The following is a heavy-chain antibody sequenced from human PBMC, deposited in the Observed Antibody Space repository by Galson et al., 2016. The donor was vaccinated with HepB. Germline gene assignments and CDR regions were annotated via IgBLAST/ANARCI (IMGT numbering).Heavy chain of an antibody. CDR3: AGEGAFTYYDILTGYSPPDAFDV. CDR2: ISGSGGTT. Sequence: SLRLSCAASGFTFSSFAINWVRQAPGKGLEWVSGISGSGGTTYHADSVKGRFTISRDNSKNTLYLQMNSLRAEDTAVYYCAGEGAFTYYDILTGYSPPDAFDVWGQGTMVTVSS. D-gene: IGHD3-9*01. V-gene: IGHV3-23*01. CDR1: GFTFSSFA. J-gene: IGHJ3*01.